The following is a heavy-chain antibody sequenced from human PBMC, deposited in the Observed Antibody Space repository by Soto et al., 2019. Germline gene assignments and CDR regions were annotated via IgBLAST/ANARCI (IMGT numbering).Heavy chain of an antibody. CDR2: ISYDGSNK. CDR1: GFTFSSYG. Sequence: GGPKRLSWAAAGFTFSSYGMHWVSKDTRKGLEWVAVISYDGSNKYYADSVKGRFTISRDNSKNTLYLQMNSLRAEDTSLYYCAKDEFKFWSGPDYWGQGTLVTVSS. V-gene: IGHV3-30*18. D-gene: IGHD3-3*01. CDR3: AKDEFKFWSGPDY. J-gene: IGHJ4*02.